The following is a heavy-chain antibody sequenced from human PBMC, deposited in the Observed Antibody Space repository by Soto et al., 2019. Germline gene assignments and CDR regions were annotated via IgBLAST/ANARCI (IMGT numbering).Heavy chain of an antibody. J-gene: IGHJ6*03. V-gene: IGHV1-18*01. CDR2: ISAYNGNT. CDR1: GYTFTSYG. CDR3: ARVIVVVPAAIYYYCMDV. Sequence: QVQLVQSGAEVKKPGASVKVSCKASGYTFTSYGISWVRQAPGQGLEWMGWISAYNGNTNYAQKLQGRVTMTTDTSTSTAYMELRSLRSDDTAVYYCARVIVVVPAAIYYYCMDVWGKGTTVTVSS. D-gene: IGHD2-2*02.